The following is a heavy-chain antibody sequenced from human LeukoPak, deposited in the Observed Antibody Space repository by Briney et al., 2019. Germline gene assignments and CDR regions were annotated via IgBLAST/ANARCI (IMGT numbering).Heavy chain of an antibody. Sequence: GGSLRLSCAVSGFSFSSYWMSWVRQAPGKGLEWVANINQDGSEKYYVDSLKGRFTISRDNAKNSLYLQLNNLRAEDTAVYYCASDKIVGATYFDYWGQGTLVTVSS. D-gene: IGHD1-26*01. J-gene: IGHJ4*02. CDR2: INQDGSEK. CDR3: ASDKIVGATYFDY. CDR1: GFSFSSYW. V-gene: IGHV3-7*01.